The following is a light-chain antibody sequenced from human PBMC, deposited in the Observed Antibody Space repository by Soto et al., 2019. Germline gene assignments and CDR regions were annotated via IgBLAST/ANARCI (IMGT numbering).Light chain of an antibody. V-gene: IGKV1-33*01. Sequence: DIQMTQSPSSLSASVGDRVTITCQASQDISNYLNWYQQKPGKAPKLLIYDASNLETGVPSRFSGSGSGTDFTITISSLQPEHIATYYCQQYDNLPPFTFGPGTKVDIK. CDR1: QDISNY. J-gene: IGKJ3*01. CDR3: QQYDNLPPFT. CDR2: DAS.